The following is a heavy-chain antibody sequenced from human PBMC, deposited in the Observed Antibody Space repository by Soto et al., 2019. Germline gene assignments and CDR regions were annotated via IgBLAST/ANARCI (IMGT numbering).Heavy chain of an antibody. CDR1: GGSISSYY. D-gene: IGHD2-2*01. V-gene: IGHV4-59*08. CDR3: ARHSYCSSICWFDP. J-gene: IGHJ5*02. CDR2: THDSGST. Sequence: QVQLQESGPGLVKPSETLSLTCTVSGGSISSYYWSWIRQSPGKGLEWIGYTHDSGSTNYNPSLNSRVTMSVDTSKNQFSLKLSSVTAADTAVYYCARHSYCSSICWFDPWGQGTLVTVSS.